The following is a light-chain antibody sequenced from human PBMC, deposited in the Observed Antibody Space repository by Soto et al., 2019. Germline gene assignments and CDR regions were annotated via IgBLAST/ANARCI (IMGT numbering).Light chain of an antibody. V-gene: IGLV2-14*01. J-gene: IGLJ1*01. CDR2: EVS. Sequence: QSVLTQPASVSGSPGQSITISCTGTSSDVGGYNYVSWYQQQPGKAPKLMISEVSNRPSGVSNRFSGSKSGNTASLIISGLQAEDEADYYCCSFTSITTYVFGTGTKVTVL. CDR3: CSFTSITTYV. CDR1: SSDVGGYNY.